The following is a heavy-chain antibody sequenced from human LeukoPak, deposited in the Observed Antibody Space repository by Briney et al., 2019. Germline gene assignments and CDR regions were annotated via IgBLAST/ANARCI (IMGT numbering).Heavy chain of an antibody. CDR3: ARGYKANYFDF. CDR2: IKEDGSEK. V-gene: IGHV3-7*04. CDR1: GFTFSDYW. J-gene: IGHJ4*02. D-gene: IGHD5-18*01. Sequence: PGGSLRLSCAASGFTFSDYWMSWVRRTPGKGLEWVASIKEDGSEKYYVDSVKGRFTISRDNANNSLYLQMNSLSAEDTAVYYCARGYKANYFDFWGQGILATVSS.